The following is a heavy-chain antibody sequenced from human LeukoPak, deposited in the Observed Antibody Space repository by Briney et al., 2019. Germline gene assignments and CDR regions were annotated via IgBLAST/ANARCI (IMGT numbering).Heavy chain of an antibody. V-gene: IGHV4-34*01. CDR1: GGSFSGYY. J-gene: IGHJ2*01. Sequence: SETLSLTCAVYGGSFSGYYWSWIRQPPGKGLEWIGEINHSGSTNYNPSLKGRVTISVDTSKNQFSLKLSSVTAADTAVYYCARAWYFDLWGRGTLVTVSS. CDR2: INHSGST. CDR3: ARAWYFDL.